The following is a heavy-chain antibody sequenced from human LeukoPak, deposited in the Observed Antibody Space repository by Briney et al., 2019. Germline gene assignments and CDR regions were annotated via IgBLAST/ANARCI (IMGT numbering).Heavy chain of an antibody. V-gene: IGHV5-51*01. D-gene: IGHD1-26*01. CDR3: ARPSSGSRDY. CDR1: EYSFTSYW. Sequence: GESLKISCKGSEYSFTSYWIAWVRQMPGKGLEWMGIINPGDSDTRYRPSFQGQVTISADKSTSTAYLQWSALKASDSAMYYCARPSSGSRDYWGQGTLVTVSS. J-gene: IGHJ4*02. CDR2: INPGDSDT.